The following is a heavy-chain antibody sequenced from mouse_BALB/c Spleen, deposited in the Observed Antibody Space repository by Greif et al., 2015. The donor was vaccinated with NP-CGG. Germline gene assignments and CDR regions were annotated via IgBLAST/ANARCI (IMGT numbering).Heavy chain of an antibody. J-gene: IGHJ3*01. V-gene: IGHV14-4*02. CDR2: IDPENGDT. CDR3: NGLSFAY. Sequence: VQLQQSGAELVRSGASVKLSCTASGFNIKDYYMHWVKQRPEQGLEWIGWIDPENGDTEYAPKFQGKATMTADTSSNTAYLQLSSLTSEDTAVDYCNGLSFAYWGQGTLVTVSA. D-gene: IGHD6-1*01. CDR1: GFNIKDYY.